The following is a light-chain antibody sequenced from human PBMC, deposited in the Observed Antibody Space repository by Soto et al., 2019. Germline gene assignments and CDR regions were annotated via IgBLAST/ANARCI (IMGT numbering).Light chain of an antibody. V-gene: IGLV3-21*02. J-gene: IGLJ1*01. CDR1: TIGSKS. CDR2: DDS. Sequence: SYYLTQPPSVSVAPGQTARVTCEGNTIGSKSANWYQQKPGQAPILVVYDDSERPSGIPERFSGSNSGNTATLTINRVEDGDEDDYYCQVWYSRGXQYVFGPGTKVXV. CDR3: QVWYSRGXQYV.